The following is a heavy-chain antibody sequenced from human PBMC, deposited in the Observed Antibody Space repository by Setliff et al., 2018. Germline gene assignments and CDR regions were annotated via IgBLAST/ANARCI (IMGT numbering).Heavy chain of an antibody. CDR1: GYSFTDYW. Sequence: SGESLTISCKASGYSFTDYWIAWVRQMPGKGLEWMGIIHPSNSNIKYSPSFEAQITFSVDKSITTAYLQWSSLKASDTAIYYCARHRVGNSGYAIPILDFWGQGALVTVSS. J-gene: IGHJ4*02. CDR2: IHPSNSNI. D-gene: IGHD5-12*01. V-gene: IGHV5-51*01. CDR3: ARHRVGNSGYAIPILDF.